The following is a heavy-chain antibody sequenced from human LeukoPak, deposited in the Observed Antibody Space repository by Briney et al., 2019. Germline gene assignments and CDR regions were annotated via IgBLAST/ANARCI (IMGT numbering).Heavy chain of an antibody. CDR2: IYYSGST. Sequence: SETLSLTCTVPGGSISSYYWSWIRQPPGKGLEWIAYIYYSGSTNYNPSLKSRVTISVDTSKNQFSLKLSSVTAADTAVYYCARRYGSGSSGTSDYWGQGTLVTVSS. J-gene: IGHJ4*02. V-gene: IGHV4-59*01. D-gene: IGHD3-10*01. CDR1: GGSISSYY. CDR3: ARRYGSGSSGTSDY.